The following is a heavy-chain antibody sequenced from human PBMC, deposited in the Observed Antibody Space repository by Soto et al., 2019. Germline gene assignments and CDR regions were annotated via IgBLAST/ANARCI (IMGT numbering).Heavy chain of an antibody. CDR3: ARDTLWFGELLY. CDR2: INPSGGST. V-gene: IGHV1-46*03. CDR1: GYTFTNYY. D-gene: IGHD3-10*01. Sequence: GAEVKKPGASVKVSCKASGYTFTNYYMHWVRQAPGQGLEWMGIINPSGGSTSYAQKFQGRVTMTRDTSTSTVYMELRSLRSEDTAVYYCARDTLWFGELLYWGQGTLVTVSS. J-gene: IGHJ4*02.